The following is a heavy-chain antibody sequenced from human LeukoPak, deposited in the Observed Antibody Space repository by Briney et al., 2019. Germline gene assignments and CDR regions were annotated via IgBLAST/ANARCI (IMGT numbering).Heavy chain of an antibody. V-gene: IGHV4-4*07. CDR3: ARETGYCSSTSCSMGFDY. CDR1: GGSISSYY. J-gene: IGHJ4*02. Sequence: PSETLSLTCTVSGGSISSYYWSWIRQPAGKGLEWIGRIYTSGSTNYNPYLKSRVTMSVDTSKNQFSLKLSSVTAADTAVYYCARETGYCSSTSCSMGFDYWGQGTLVTVSS. CDR2: IYTSGST. D-gene: IGHD2-2*03.